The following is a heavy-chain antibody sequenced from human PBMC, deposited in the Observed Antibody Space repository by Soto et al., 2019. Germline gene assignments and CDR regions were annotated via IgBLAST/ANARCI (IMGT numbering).Heavy chain of an antibody. V-gene: IGHV3-74*01. CDR2: INEDGSTI. CDR1: GFTFSTYW. CDR3: TGDSGGRGGY. D-gene: IGHD3-16*01. Sequence: EVQLVESGGGLVQPGGSLRLSCAASGFTFSTYWMHWVRQAPGKGLVWVSRINEDGSTINYADSVKGRFTISRDNAKNTLYREVNSGRAEDTVLYYCTGDSGGRGGYWGQGTLVTVSS. J-gene: IGHJ4*02.